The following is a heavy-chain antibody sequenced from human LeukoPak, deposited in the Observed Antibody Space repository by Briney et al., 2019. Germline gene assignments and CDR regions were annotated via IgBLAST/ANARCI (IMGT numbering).Heavy chain of an antibody. D-gene: IGHD3-3*02. Sequence: AGTLRLSCAASGFSFSYYGMHWVRQAPGKGLEWVAFIRYDGSSKYYGDSVRGRFTISRDNSKNTLYLQMNTLRAEDTAVYYCAKDSIEGSTLIYHYYYMDVWGKGTTVSVSS. CDR3: AKDSIEGSTLIYHYYYMDV. CDR1: GFSFSYYG. V-gene: IGHV3-30*02. J-gene: IGHJ6*03. CDR2: IRYDGSSK.